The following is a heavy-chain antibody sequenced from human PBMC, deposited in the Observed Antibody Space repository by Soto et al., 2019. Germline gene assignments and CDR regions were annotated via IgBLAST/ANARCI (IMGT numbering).Heavy chain of an antibody. CDR3: AREVSYSVYNFAHGIQLWSFDC. CDR1: GGSINTFY. V-gene: IGHV4-4*07. CDR2: IFSSGST. Sequence: PXETLCLTCTVSGGSINTFYWRWVRQPAGKGLEWIGRIFSSGSTSFNPSRESRVAMSVDTSKNHFSLNLRSVTAADMAVYSCAREVSYSVYNFAHGIQLWSFDCWGQGDLVTV. D-gene: IGHD5-12*01. J-gene: IGHJ4*02.